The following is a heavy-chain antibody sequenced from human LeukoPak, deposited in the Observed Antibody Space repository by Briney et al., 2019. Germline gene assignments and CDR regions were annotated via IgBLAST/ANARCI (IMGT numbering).Heavy chain of an antibody. CDR2: ISSSSSTI. CDR3: ARGNNYYGSNSYYKY. Sequence: PGGSLRLSCAASGFTFSSYSMNWVRQAPGKGLEWVSYISSSSSTIYYADSVKGRFTISRDNAKNSLYLQMNSLRAEDTAVYYCARGNNYYGSNSYYKYWGQGTLVTVSS. CDR1: GFTFSSYS. J-gene: IGHJ4*02. V-gene: IGHV3-48*01. D-gene: IGHD3-22*01.